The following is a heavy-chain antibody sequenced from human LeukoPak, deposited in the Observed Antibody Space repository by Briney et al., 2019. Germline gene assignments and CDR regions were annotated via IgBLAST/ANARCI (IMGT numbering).Heavy chain of an antibody. Sequence: GGSLRLSCAASGFTFNDYAMHWVRQAPGKGLEWVSGIGWNSGSIGYADPVKGRFTISRDNAKNSLYLQMNSLRAEDTAVYYCAREMLAAVAAQSWGQGTLVTVSS. CDR2: IGWNSGSI. V-gene: IGHV3-9*01. J-gene: IGHJ5*02. CDR3: AREMLAAVAAQS. D-gene: IGHD6-19*01. CDR1: GFTFNDYA.